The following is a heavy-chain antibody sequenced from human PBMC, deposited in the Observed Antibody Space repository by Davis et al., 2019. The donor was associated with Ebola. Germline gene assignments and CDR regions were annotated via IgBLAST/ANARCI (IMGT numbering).Heavy chain of an antibody. CDR3: ARSAIAYCSGGSCYFDY. CDR2: ISDYNGNT. D-gene: IGHD2-15*01. J-gene: IGHJ4*02. CDR1: GYRLSSYG. V-gene: IGHV1-18*01. Sequence: ASVKVSCKASGYRLSSYGINWVRQAPGQGLEWMGWISDYNGNTNSAQKFQGRVTITADESTSTAYMELSSLKSEDTAVYFCARSAIAYCSGGSCYFDYWGQGTLVTVSS.